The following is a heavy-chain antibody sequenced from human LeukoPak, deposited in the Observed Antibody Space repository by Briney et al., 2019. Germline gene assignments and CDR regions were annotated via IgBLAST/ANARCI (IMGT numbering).Heavy chain of an antibody. D-gene: IGHD3-22*01. J-gene: IGHJ4*02. Sequence: GGSLRLSCAASGFTFNSYWMHWVRLVPGKGPVWVSHITSGGTNTNYAESVKGRFTISRDNAKNTLYLQMNSLGAEDTAMYYCARIPYDSSGYFDYWGQGTLVTVSS. CDR1: GFTFNSYW. V-gene: IGHV3-74*01. CDR2: ITSGGTNT. CDR3: ARIPYDSSGYFDY.